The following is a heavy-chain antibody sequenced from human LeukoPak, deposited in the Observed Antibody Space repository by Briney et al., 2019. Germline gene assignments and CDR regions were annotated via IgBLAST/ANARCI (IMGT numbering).Heavy chain of an antibody. V-gene: IGHV4-4*07. CDR1: GGSITSHY. D-gene: IGHD6-19*01. J-gene: IGHJ5*02. CDR3: ARELAVAGTVTHRFDP. CDR2: IHTNGGA. Sequence: PSETLSLTRTVSGGSITSHYWRWIRQPAGKGLEWIGRIHTNGGANYNPSLSSRVTLSVDMSKNQLSLKLTSGTAADTALYYCARELAVAGTVTHRFDPWGQGTLVTVSS.